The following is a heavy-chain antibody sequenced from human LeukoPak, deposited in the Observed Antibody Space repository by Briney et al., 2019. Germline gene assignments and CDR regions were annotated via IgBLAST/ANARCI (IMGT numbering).Heavy chain of an antibody. CDR2: IWNDGSNT. CDR1: GLIFSDYG. Sequence: GGSLRLSCAAYGLIFSDYGMHWVRQDPGKGLEWVAVIWNDGSNTYYGDSVKGLFTISRDNSKNTLYLQMNSLRAEDTAVYYCARDNAGLVKHLDAFDLWGQGTMVTVSS. CDR3: ARDNAGLVKHLDAFDL. D-gene: IGHD1-26*01. J-gene: IGHJ3*01. V-gene: IGHV3-33*01.